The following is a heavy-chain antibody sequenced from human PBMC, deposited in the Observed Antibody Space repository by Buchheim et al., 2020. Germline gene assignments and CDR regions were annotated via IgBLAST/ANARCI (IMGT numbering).Heavy chain of an antibody. D-gene: IGHD3-16*01. CDR2: ISYDGSNK. CDR3: AKDGGGLARSRHSYYYGMDV. J-gene: IGHJ6*02. CDR1: GFIFSTYG. Sequence: QVQLVESGGGVVQPGRSLRLSCAASGFIFSTYGMHWVRQAPGKGLEWVAVISYDGSNKYYADSAKGRFTISRDNSKNTLYLQMNSLRAEDTAVYYCAKDGGGLARSRHSYYYGMDVWGQGTT. V-gene: IGHV3-30*18.